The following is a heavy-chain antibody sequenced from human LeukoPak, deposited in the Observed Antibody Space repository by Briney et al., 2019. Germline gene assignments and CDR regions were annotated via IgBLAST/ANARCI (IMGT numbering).Heavy chain of an antibody. D-gene: IGHD6-6*01. CDR2: IWSDGSTK. CDR3: ARGRDEYSSSPHES. CDR1: GFTFRSYG. Sequence: GGSLRLSCVASGFTFRSYGIHWVRQAPGKGLEWVAVIWSDGSTKFYADSVKGRFTISRDDSKNTLSLQMNILRADDTGVYYCARGRDEYSSSPHESWGQGTPVTVSS. J-gene: IGHJ4*02. V-gene: IGHV3-33*01.